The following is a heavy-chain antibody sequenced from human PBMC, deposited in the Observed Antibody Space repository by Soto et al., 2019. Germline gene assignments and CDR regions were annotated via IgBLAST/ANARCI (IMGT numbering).Heavy chain of an antibody. CDR1: GYTFSTYG. CDR2: INPSSGET. J-gene: IGHJ5*02. D-gene: IGHD6-13*01. CDR3: ARDWYPRFDP. Sequence: QIQLVQSGPEVKKPGASVKVSCKASGYTFSTYGITWVRQAPGQGLEWMGWINPSSGETNYAQNFQGRVTVTTDTSVTTAYLELRNLRSDETAAYYCARDWYPRFDPWGQGPRVTVSS. V-gene: IGHV1-18*01.